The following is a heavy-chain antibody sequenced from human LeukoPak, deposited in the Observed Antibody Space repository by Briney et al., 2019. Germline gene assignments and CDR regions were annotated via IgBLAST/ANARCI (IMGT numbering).Heavy chain of an antibody. D-gene: IGHD3-10*01. J-gene: IGHJ5*02. Sequence: EASVKVSCTASGYTFTGYYMHWVRQAPGQGLEWMGWINPNSGGTNYAQKFQGRVTMSRDTSISTAYMELSRLRSDDTAVYYCARGTTYYYGSGSYSYNWFDPWGQGTLVTVSS. CDR2: INPNSGGT. CDR1: GYTFTGYY. V-gene: IGHV1-2*02. CDR3: ARGTTYYYGSGSYSYNWFDP.